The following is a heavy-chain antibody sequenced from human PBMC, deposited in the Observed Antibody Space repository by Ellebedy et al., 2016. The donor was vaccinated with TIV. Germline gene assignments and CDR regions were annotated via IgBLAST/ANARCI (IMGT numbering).Heavy chain of an antibody. CDR2: IYYSRST. Sequence: MPSETLSLTCTVSGGSISSGGYYWSWIRQHPGKGLEWLGYIYYSRSTNYNPSLKSRVTIAVDTSKKQISLKLSSVTAADTAVYCCARSSGWDRFDYWGQGTLVTVSS. D-gene: IGHD6-19*01. CDR1: GGSISSGGYY. CDR3: ARSSGWDRFDY. V-gene: IGHV4-61*08. J-gene: IGHJ4*02.